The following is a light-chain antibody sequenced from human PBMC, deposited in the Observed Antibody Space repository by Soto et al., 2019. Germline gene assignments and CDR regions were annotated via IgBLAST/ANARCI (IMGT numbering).Light chain of an antibody. V-gene: IGKV1-8*01. CDR2: AAS. CDR3: QQYYSYPRT. Sequence: AIRMTQSPSSLSASTGDRVTITCRASQGISSYLAGYQQKPGKAPKLLIYAASTLQSGVPSRFSGSGSGTDFTLTISCLQSEDFATYYCQQYYSYPRTFGQGPKVEIK. CDR1: QGISSY. J-gene: IGKJ1*01.